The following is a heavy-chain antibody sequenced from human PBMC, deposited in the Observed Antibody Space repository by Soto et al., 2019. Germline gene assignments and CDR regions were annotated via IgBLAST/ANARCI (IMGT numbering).Heavy chain of an antibody. Sequence: PGGSLRLSCAASGFSLSNAWMTWVRQAPGKGLEWVGRIKSKTDGGTTDYAAPVKGRFTISRDDSKNTLYLQMNSLKTEDIAVYYCTTDILTGYLPIGAFDIWGQGTMVTVSS. CDR2: IKSKTDGGTT. CDR3: TTDILTGYLPIGAFDI. CDR1: GFSLSNAW. V-gene: IGHV3-15*01. J-gene: IGHJ3*02. D-gene: IGHD3-9*01.